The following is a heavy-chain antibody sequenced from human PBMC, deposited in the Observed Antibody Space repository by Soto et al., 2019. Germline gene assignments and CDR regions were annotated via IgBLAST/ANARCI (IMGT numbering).Heavy chain of an antibody. CDR2: ISYDGSNK. V-gene: IGHV3-30*03. Sequence: GGSLRLSCAASGFTFSSYGMHWVRQAPGKGLEWVAVISYDGSNKYYADSVKGRFTISRDNSKNTLYLQMNSLRAEDTAVYYCAREGSWGPRLEFDPWGQGTLVTVSS. CDR3: AREGSWGPRLEFDP. J-gene: IGHJ5*02. D-gene: IGHD3-16*01. CDR1: GFTFSSYG.